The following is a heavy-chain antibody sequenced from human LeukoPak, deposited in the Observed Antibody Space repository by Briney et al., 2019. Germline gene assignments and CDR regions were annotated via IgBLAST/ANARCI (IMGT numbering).Heavy chain of an antibody. CDR1: RFTFSSYP. Sequence: GGSLRLSCAASRFTFSSYPMHWVRQAPGKGLEWVAVISYDGSNKYYADSVKGRFTISRDNSKNTLYLQMNSLRTEDTAMYYCARVYGGWSGNFDYWGQGTLVTVSS. V-gene: IGHV3-30-3*01. CDR2: ISYDGSNK. J-gene: IGHJ4*02. CDR3: ARVYGGWSGNFDY. D-gene: IGHD6-19*01.